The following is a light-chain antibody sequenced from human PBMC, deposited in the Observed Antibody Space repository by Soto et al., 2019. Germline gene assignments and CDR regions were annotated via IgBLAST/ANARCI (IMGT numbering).Light chain of an antibody. V-gene: IGKV3-20*01. CDR3: QQFSSYPLT. Sequence: EFVLTQSPCTLSWSPGERATLSCGASQTVRNNYLAWYQQKPGQAPRLLIYDASSRATGIPDRFSGGGSGTDFNLTISRLETEDFAVYYCQQFSSYPLTFGGGTKVDIK. J-gene: IGKJ4*01. CDR2: DAS. CDR1: QTVRNNY.